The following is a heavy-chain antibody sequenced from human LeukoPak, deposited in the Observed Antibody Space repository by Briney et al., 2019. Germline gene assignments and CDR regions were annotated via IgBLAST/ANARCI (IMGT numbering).Heavy chain of an antibody. J-gene: IGHJ4*02. V-gene: IGHV3-23*01. CDR3: ARDISYCGGDCAPYYFDY. Sequence: GGSLRLSCEASGFTFSAYAMTWVRQAPGQGLEWVSSIGSDNKPHYSESVKGRFAISRDNSKSMLFLQLNSLRAEDTAVYYCARDISYCGGDCAPYYFDYWGQGTLVTVSS. CDR2: IGSDNKP. CDR1: GFTFSAYA. D-gene: IGHD2-21*02.